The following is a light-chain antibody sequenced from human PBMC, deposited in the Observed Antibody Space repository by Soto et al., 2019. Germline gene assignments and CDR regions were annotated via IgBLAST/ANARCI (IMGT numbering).Light chain of an antibody. CDR3: PAWDDSLSAL. Sequence: QSVLTQPPSASGTPGQRVTISCSGSSSNIGSNYVYWYQQLPGTAPKLLIYRNNQRPSGVPDRFSGSKSGTSASLAISGLWSEDEADYYCPAWDDSLSALFGGGTKLTVL. J-gene: IGLJ3*02. CDR2: RNN. V-gene: IGLV1-47*03. CDR1: SSNIGSNY.